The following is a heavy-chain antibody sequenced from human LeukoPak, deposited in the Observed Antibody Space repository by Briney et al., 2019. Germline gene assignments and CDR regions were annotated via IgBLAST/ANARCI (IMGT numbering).Heavy chain of an antibody. CDR1: GASISSSAYY. D-gene: IGHD2-21*02. CDR2: IGGRNYYRGST. Sequence: SETLSLTCTVSGASISSSAYYWGWIRQPPGKGLEWIGSIGGRNYYRGSTYYNPSLKSRVTLHVDTSKDQFSLKLSSVTAADTAVYYCARLETSVTEHNWFDPWGQGTLVTVSS. V-gene: IGHV4-39*01. J-gene: IGHJ5*02. CDR3: ARLETSVTEHNWFDP.